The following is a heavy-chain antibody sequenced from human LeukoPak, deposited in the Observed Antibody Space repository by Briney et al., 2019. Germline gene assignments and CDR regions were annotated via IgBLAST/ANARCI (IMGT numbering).Heavy chain of an antibody. CDR2: ISGSGDNT. CDR3: AKDRASGNYNGYFDY. CDR1: GFTFSSYG. J-gene: IGHJ4*02. D-gene: IGHD1-26*01. Sequence: PGGSLRLSCAASGFTFSSYGMSWVRQEPGRGLEWVSAISGSGDNTYYADSVKGRFTISRDNSKNTLYLQMNSLRAEDTAVYYCAKDRASGNYNGYFDYWGQGTLVTVSS. V-gene: IGHV3-23*01.